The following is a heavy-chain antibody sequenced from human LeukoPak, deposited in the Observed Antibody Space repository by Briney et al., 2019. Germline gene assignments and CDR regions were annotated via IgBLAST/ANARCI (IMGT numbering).Heavy chain of an antibody. V-gene: IGHV1-18*01. CDR1: GYTFSTYG. D-gene: IGHD3-9*01. J-gene: IGHJ4*02. CDR2: ISAYNGNT. CDR3: ARYYDILTGYIDY. Sequence: GASVKVSCKASGYTFSTYGLMWVRQAPGQGLEWMGWISAYNGNTNYAQKLQGRVTMTTDTSTSTAYMELRSLRSDDTAVYYCARYYDILTGYIDYWGQGTLVTVSS.